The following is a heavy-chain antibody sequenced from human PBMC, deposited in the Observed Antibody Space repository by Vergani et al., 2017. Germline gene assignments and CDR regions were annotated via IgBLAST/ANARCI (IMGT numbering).Heavy chain of an antibody. CDR3: AKVEELLWFGENWFDP. V-gene: IGHV3-30*18. CDR2: ISYDGSNR. D-gene: IGHD3-10*01. J-gene: IGHJ5*02. CDR1: GFTFSSFG. Sequence: VQLVESGGGVVQPGKSLRLSCAASGFTFSSFGMHWVRQAPGKGLEWVAVISYDGSNRYYADSVKGRFTISRDNSKNTLYLQMNSLRAEDTAVYYCAKVEELLWFGENWFDPWGQGTLVTVSS.